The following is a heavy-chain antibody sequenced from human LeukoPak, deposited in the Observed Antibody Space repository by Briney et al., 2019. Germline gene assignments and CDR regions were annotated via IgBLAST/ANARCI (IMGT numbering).Heavy chain of an antibody. D-gene: IGHD6-19*01. CDR2: ISGSGGST. Sequence: PGGSLRLSCAASGFTFSSYAMSWVRQAPGKGLEWVSAISGSGGSTYYADSVKGRFTISRDNSKNTLYLQMNSLRAEDTAVYYCAKDPVRAVAGTQVYWGQGTLVTVSS. CDR1: GFTFSSYA. J-gene: IGHJ4*02. V-gene: IGHV3-23*01. CDR3: AKDPVRAVAGTQVY.